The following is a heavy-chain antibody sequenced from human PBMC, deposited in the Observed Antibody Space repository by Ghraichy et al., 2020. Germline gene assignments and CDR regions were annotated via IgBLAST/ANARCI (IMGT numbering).Heavy chain of an antibody. CDR3: ARARPPDYDILTGYYKGHGLPAPFDY. CDR2: INPNSGGT. CDR1: GYTFTGYY. J-gene: IGHJ4*02. V-gene: IGHV1-2*02. Sequence: ASVKVSCKASGYTFTGYYMHWVRQAPGQGLEWMGWINPNSGGTNYAQKFQGRVTMTRDTSISTAYMELSRLRSDDTAVYYCARARPPDYDILTGYYKGHGLPAPFDYWGQGTLVTVSS. D-gene: IGHD3-9*01.